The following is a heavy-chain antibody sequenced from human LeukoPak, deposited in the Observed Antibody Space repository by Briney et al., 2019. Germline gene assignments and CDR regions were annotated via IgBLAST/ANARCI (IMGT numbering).Heavy chain of an antibody. J-gene: IGHJ4*02. Sequence: SQTLSLTRAISGDSVSSNSAAWNWIRQSPSRGLEWLGRTYYRSKWYNDYAVSVKSRITINPDASKNQFSLQLNSVTPEDTAVYYCARGGVAGPTTFFDYWGQGTLVTVSS. CDR1: GDSVSSNSAA. V-gene: IGHV6-1*01. D-gene: IGHD6-19*01. CDR3: ARGGVAGPTTFFDY. CDR2: TYYRSKWYN.